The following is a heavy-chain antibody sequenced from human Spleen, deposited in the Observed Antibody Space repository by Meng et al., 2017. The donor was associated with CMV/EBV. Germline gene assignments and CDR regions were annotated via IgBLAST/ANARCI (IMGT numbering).Heavy chain of an antibody. CDR2: INHSGST. Sequence: GSLRLSCAVYGGSFSGYSWTWIRQPPGKGPEWIGEINHSGSTKYNPSLESRVTISVDTSTSQFSLKLRSVTAADTAVYYCARGGCRSSTSCPIYYYYYYGMDVWGQGTTVTVSS. D-gene: IGHD2-2*01. V-gene: IGHV4-34*01. CDR1: GGSFSGYS. CDR3: ARGGCRSSTSCPIYYYYYYGMDV. J-gene: IGHJ6*02.